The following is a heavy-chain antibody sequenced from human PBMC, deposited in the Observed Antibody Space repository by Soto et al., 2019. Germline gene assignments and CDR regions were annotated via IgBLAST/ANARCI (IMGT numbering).Heavy chain of an antibody. Sequence: EVQLVESGGGLVQPGGSLRLSCAASGFTVSSNYMSWVSQAPGKGLEWVSVIYSGGSTYYADSVKGRFTISRDNSKNTLYLQMNSLRAEDTAVYYCARGLYSGWHYFDYWGQGTLVTVSS. CDR2: IYSGGST. J-gene: IGHJ4*02. CDR1: GFTVSSNY. CDR3: ARGLYSGWHYFDY. D-gene: IGHD5-12*01. V-gene: IGHV3-66*01.